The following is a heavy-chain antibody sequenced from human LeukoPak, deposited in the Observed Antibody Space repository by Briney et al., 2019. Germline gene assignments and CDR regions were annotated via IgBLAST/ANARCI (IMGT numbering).Heavy chain of an antibody. D-gene: IGHD2-21*02. V-gene: IGHV3-7*01. Sequence: PGRSLRLSCVGSGFSISGFWMTWVRQAPGKGLEWVANIRGDGSRLYYVDSVKGRFTISRDNAKNSLYLQMSNLRAEDTSVYYCARDHNYFGSDRYYDAFDIWGQGTMVTASS. J-gene: IGHJ3*02. CDR1: GFSISGFW. CDR2: IRGDGSRL. CDR3: ARDHNYFGSDRYYDAFDI.